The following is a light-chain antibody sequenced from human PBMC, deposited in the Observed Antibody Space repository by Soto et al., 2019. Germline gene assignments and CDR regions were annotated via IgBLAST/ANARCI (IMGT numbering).Light chain of an antibody. J-gene: IGKJ1*01. CDR3: LQINSYPWT. Sequence: DIQMTHSPSSLSASVGDRVTITCRASQDIRSDLGWYQQKPGKAPKRLIYAASSSQSGVPSRFSGSGSGTEFTLTISSLQPEDFATYYCLQINSYPWTFGQGTKVEIK. CDR1: QDIRSD. CDR2: AAS. V-gene: IGKV1-17*01.